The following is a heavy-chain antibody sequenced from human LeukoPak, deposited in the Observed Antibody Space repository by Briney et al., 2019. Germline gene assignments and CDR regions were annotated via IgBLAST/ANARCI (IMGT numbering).Heavy chain of an antibody. CDR1: GYTFTSYG. J-gene: IGHJ4*02. CDR3: ARSRYNWNDGDY. V-gene: IGHV1-18*01. D-gene: IGHD1-1*01. Sequence: AASVKVSCKASGYTFTSYGISWVRQAPGQGLEWMGWISAYNGNTNYAQKLQGRVTMTTDTSTSTAYMELRSPRSDDTAVYYCARSRYNWNDGDYWGQGTLVTVSS. CDR2: ISAYNGNT.